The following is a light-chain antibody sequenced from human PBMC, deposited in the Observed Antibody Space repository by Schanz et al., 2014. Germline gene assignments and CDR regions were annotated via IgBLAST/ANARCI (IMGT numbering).Light chain of an antibody. Sequence: QSALTQPPSVSGSPGQSVTISCTGTTSDVGTYNRVSWYQQPPDTAPKLIIYEVTNRPSGVPDRFSGSKSGNTASLTISGLQAEDEADYYCQSYDSSLSAYVFGAGTKLAVL. CDR2: EVT. V-gene: IGLV2-18*02. CDR1: TSDVGTYNR. J-gene: IGLJ1*01. CDR3: QSYDSSLSAYV.